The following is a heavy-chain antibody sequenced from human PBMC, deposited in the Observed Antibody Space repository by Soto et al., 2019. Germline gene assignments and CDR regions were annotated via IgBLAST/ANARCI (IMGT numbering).Heavy chain of an antibody. CDR3: VSQRTSVLTQAYFDY. CDR1: GGSVSNSNYY. Sequence: TETLSLTCTVSGGSVSNSNYYWGWIRQSPGKGLEWIGSVYYRGRSYSKSSVKSRVTISVDTSKNQFSLNLNSVTASDTAVYYCVSQRTSVLTQAYFDYWGPGALVTVSS. J-gene: IGHJ4*02. V-gene: IGHV4-39*01. D-gene: IGHD2-8*01. CDR2: VYYRGRS.